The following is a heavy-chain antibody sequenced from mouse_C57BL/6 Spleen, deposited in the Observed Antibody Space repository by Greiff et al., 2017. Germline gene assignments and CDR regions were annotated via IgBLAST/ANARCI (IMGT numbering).Heavy chain of an antibody. J-gene: IGHJ3*01. V-gene: IGHV1-18*01. Sequence: VQLKQSGPELVKPGASVKIPCKASGYTFTDYNMDWVKQSHGKSLEWIGDINPNNGGTIYNQKFKGKATLTVDKSSSTAYMELRSLTSEDTAVYYCARKKDGYYGWFAYWGQGTLVTVSA. CDR1: GYTFTDYN. CDR2: INPNNGGT. D-gene: IGHD2-3*01. CDR3: ARKKDGYYGWFAY.